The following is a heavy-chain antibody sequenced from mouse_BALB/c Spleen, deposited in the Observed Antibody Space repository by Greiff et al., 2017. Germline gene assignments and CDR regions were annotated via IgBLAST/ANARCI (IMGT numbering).Heavy chain of an antibody. D-gene: IGHD1-1*02. CDR1: GYSITSDYA. Sequence: EVHLVESGPGLVKPSQSLSLTCTVTGYSITSDYAWNWIRQFPGNKLEWMGYISYSGSTSYNPSLKSRISITRDTSKNQFFLQLNSVTTEDTATYYCARRWYIGGFAYWGQGTLVTVSA. CDR3: ARRWYIGGFAY. V-gene: IGHV3-2*02. J-gene: IGHJ3*01. CDR2: ISYSGST.